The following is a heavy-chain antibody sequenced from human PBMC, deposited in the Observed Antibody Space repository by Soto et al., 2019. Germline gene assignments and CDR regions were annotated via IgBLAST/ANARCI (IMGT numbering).Heavy chain of an antibody. CDR1: GGSFSGYY. CDR2: INHSGST. Sequence: QVQLQQWGAGLLKPSETLSLTCAVYGGSFSGYYWNWIRQPPGKGLEWIGEINHSGSTNYNPTLKXRVTISVAPSKNQFSLKLSSVTAADTAVYYCARGWGRIFDYWGQGTLVTVSS. V-gene: IGHV4-34*01. D-gene: IGHD7-27*01. J-gene: IGHJ4*02. CDR3: ARGWGRIFDY.